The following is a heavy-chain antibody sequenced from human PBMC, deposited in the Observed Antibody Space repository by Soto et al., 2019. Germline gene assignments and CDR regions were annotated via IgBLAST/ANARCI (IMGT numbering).Heavy chain of an antibody. J-gene: IGHJ4*02. V-gene: IGHV3-33*08. CDR2: IWYDGNNK. CDR3: ARGLHSLFDY. Sequence: SLRLSCAVSGISFSAYGMHWVRQAPGKGLEWVAVIWYDGNNKYYADSVKGRFTISRDNSNNTLYVQMTSLRAEDTAVYYCARGLHSLFDYWGQGTLVTVSS. CDR1: GISFSAYG. D-gene: IGHD2-21*01.